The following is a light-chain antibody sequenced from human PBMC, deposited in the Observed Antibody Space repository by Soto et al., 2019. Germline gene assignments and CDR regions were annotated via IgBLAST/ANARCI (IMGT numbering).Light chain of an antibody. CDR3: QEYGSSLVT. V-gene: IGKV3-20*01. CDR2: GAS. CDR1: QSVSSSY. J-gene: IGKJ1*01. Sequence: EIVLTQSPGTLSLSPGERATLSCRASQSVSSSYLARYQQKPGQAPRLLIYGASSRATGIPDRFSGSGSGRDLTLTMTRLEPEDFAVDYWQEYGSSLVTFGQGTKVEIK.